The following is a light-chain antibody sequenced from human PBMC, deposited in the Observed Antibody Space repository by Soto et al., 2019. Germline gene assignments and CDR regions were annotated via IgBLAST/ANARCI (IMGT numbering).Light chain of an antibody. CDR3: SSYTSSSTL. V-gene: IGLV2-14*01. J-gene: IGLJ1*01. CDR1: SSDVGGYNY. CDR2: DVS. Sequence: QSALTQPAFVSGSPGQSITISCTGTSSDVGGYNYVSWYQQHPGKAPKLMIYDVSNRPSGVSNRFSGSKSGNTASLTISGLQAEDEADYYCSSYTSSSTLFGTGTKLTVL.